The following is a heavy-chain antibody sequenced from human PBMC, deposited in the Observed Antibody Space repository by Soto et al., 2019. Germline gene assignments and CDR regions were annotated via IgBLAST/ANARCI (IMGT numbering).Heavy chain of an antibody. D-gene: IGHD3-16*01. Sequence: SETLSLTCTVSGGSISSYYWSWIRQPPGKGLEWIGYIYYSGSTNYNPSLKSRVTISVDTSKNQFSLKLSSVTAADTAVYYCARHFWPPLNDYIWGRVEGADAFDIWGQGTMVTVSS. J-gene: IGHJ3*02. V-gene: IGHV4-59*08. CDR3: ARHFWPPLNDYIWGRVEGADAFDI. CDR1: GGSISSYY. CDR2: IYYSGST.